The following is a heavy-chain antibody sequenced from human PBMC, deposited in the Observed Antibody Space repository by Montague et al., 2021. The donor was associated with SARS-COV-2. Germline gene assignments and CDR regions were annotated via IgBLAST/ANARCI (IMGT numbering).Heavy chain of an antibody. D-gene: IGHD3-10*01. CDR2: PHHSGAT. Sequence: SETLSLTCAVTGASISPYHWSWIRQHPGKGLEWIGYPHHSGATNXXPSLEGRVTMSVDTSKNQFSLKLISVTAADTAVYFCATSLGGRYYWADYYFDYWGQGILVTVSA. V-gene: IGHV4-59*03. CDR1: GASISPYH. CDR3: ATSLGGRYYWADYYFDY. J-gene: IGHJ4*02.